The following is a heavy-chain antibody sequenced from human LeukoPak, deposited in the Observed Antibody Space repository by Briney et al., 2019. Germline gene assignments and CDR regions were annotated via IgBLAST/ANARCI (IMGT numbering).Heavy chain of an antibody. V-gene: IGHV4-39*07. Sequence: SETLSLTCTVSGDSISSSSYYWGWIRQPPGKGLEWIGSIFYSGSTYYNPSLKSRITISLDTSKNQFSLNLTSVTAADTAVYYCARFTPQGYGWGGYNRFDPWGQGTLVTVSS. CDR1: GDSISSSSYY. CDR2: IFYSGST. CDR3: ARFTPQGYGWGGYNRFDP. J-gene: IGHJ5*02. D-gene: IGHD3-16*01.